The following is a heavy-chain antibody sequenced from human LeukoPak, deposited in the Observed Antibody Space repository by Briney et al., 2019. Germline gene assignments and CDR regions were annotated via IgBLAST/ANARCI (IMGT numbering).Heavy chain of an antibody. CDR3: EREIHLGGGGPAAD. D-gene: IGHD2-15*01. CDR1: GYTFTIYY. V-gene: IGHV1-46*01. CDR2: INPSGGST. J-gene: IGHJ4*02. Sequence: ASVKVSCKASGYTFTIYYMHWVRQAPGQGLEWMGIINPSGGSTSYAQKFQGRVTMTRDTSPSTVYMGLSSLRSEDTGVCYCEREIHLGGGGPAADGGKGTLVTAPS.